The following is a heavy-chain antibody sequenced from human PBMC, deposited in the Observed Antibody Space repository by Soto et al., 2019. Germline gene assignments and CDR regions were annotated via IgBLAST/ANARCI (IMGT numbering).Heavy chain of an antibody. D-gene: IGHD5-12*01. CDR2: IYYSGST. Sequence: TSETLSLTCTVSGGSISSYYWSWIRQPPGKGLEWIGYIYYSGSTNYNPSLKSRVTISVDTSKNQFSLKLSSVTAADTAVYYCARVGGYNPGAHWGQGTLVTVSS. CDR1: GGSISSYY. V-gene: IGHV4-59*12. J-gene: IGHJ4*02. CDR3: ARVGGYNPGAH.